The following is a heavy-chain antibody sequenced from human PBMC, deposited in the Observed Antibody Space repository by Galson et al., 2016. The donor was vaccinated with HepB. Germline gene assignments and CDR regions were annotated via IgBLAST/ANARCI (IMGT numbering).Heavy chain of an antibody. V-gene: IGHV3-11*06. CDR3: AREDSSWYGYYGMDV. Sequence: SLRLSCAVSGFTFTDYYMTWIRQAPGKGPEWVSYISSSGSYTNYADSVKGRFTISRDNARKSLYLQMNSLRPDDTAVYYCAREDSSWYGYYGMDVWGQGTTVTVSS. J-gene: IGHJ6*02. D-gene: IGHD6-13*01. CDR2: ISSSGSYT. CDR1: GFTFTDYY.